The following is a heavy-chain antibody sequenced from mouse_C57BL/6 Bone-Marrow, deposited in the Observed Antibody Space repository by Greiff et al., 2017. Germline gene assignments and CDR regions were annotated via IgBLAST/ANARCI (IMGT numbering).Heavy chain of an antibody. CDR2: IWTGGGT. Sequence: QVQLQQSGPGLVAPSQSLSITCTVSGFSLTSYAISWVRQPPGKGLEWLGVIWTGGGTNYNSAPNSRLSISKDNSKSQVFLKMNSLQTDDTARYYCAGEPSICCDYAGWFAYWGQGTLVTVSA. J-gene: IGHJ3*01. CDR1: GFSLTSYA. CDR3: AGEPSICCDYAGWFAY. V-gene: IGHV2-9-1*01. D-gene: IGHD2-4*01.